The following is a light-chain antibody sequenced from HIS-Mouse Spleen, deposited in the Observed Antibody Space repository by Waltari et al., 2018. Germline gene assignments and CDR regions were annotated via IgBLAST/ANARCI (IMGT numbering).Light chain of an antibody. V-gene: IGLV3-16*01. CDR2: EDS. J-gene: IGLJ3*02. Sequence: SYELTQPPSVSVSPGHTARITCPGDALPKKYAYWYQQKSGQAPVLVIYEDSKRPTGIPERFSGSSSGTIVTLTISGVQAEDEADYYCLSADSSGTWVFGGGTKLTVL. CDR1: ALPKKY. CDR3: LSADSSGTWV.